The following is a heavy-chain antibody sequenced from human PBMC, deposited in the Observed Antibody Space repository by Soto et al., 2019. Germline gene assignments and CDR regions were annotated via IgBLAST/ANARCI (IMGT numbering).Heavy chain of an antibody. V-gene: IGHV3-74*01. CDR3: ALPGYGDYVDY. CDR1: GFTFSSYW. Sequence: EVQLVESGGGLVQPGGSLRLSCAASGFTFSSYWMHWVRQAPGKGLVWVSRINSDGSSTSYADSVKGRFTISRDNAKNPLYLQMNSLRAEDTAVYYCALPGYGDYVDYWGQGTLVTVSS. J-gene: IGHJ4*02. D-gene: IGHD4-17*01. CDR2: INSDGSST.